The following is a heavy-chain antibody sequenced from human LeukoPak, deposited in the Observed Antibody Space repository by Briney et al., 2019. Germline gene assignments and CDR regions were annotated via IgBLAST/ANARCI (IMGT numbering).Heavy chain of an antibody. CDR1: GGSLSAYY. Sequence: SETVSLTCAVYGGSLSAYYWSWIRQPPGKALEWIGEINDSGSTNHSPSLKSRVTISVDTSKKQFSLKLSSVTAADTAVYYCARGRLTADTFFYDTNGYYYFDSWGQGSLVTVSS. CDR3: ARGRLTADTFFYDTNGYYYFDS. CDR2: INDSGST. J-gene: IGHJ4*02. D-gene: IGHD3-22*01. V-gene: IGHV4-34*01.